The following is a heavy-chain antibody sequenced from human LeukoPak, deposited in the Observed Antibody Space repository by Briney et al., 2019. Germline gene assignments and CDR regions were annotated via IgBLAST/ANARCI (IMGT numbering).Heavy chain of an antibody. Sequence: GGSLRLSCAASRFTFSSYTMSRVRQAPGQGLEWVSAISGSGDTTYYADSVKGRFTISRDNSKNTLYLQMNSLRAEDTAVYYCAKEPLYYYWGQGTLVTVSS. J-gene: IGHJ4*02. CDR1: RFTFSSYT. CDR3: AKEPLYYY. V-gene: IGHV3-23*01. D-gene: IGHD2-21*01. CDR2: ISGSGDTT.